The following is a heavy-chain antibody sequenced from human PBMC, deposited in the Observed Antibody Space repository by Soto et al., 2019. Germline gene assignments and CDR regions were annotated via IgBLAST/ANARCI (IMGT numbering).Heavy chain of an antibody. Sequence: QVQLVESGGGVVQPGRSLRLSCAASGFTFSTYGMSWVRQAPGKGLEWVAIISYDGIHKYYADSVKGRFTISRDNSRNRPYLQMNSLRAEDTAVYYCAKEIIAVSGPWDFDNWGQGTLVTVSS. J-gene: IGHJ4*02. CDR1: GFTFSTYG. V-gene: IGHV3-30*18. CDR2: ISYDGIHK. CDR3: AKEIIAVSGPWDFDN. D-gene: IGHD6-19*01.